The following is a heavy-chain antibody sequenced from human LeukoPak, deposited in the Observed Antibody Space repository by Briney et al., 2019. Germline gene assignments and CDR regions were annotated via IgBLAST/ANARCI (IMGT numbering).Heavy chain of an antibody. CDR2: IYTSGST. CDR3: ARHPPNWNDIDAFDI. D-gene: IGHD1-20*01. V-gene: IGHV4-4*09. J-gene: IGHJ3*02. CDR1: GGSISSYY. Sequence: SETLSLTCTVSGGSISSYYWSWIRQPPGKGLEWIGYIYTSGSTNYNPSLKSRVTISVDTSENQFSLKLSSVTAADTAVYYCARHPPNWNDIDAFDIWGQGTMVTVSS.